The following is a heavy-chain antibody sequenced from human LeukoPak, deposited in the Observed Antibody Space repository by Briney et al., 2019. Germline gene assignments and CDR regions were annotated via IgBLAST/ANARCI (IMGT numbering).Heavy chain of an antibody. CDR2: INHSGST. J-gene: IGHJ6*03. V-gene: IGHV4-34*01. Sequence: SETLSLTCAVYGGSFSGYYWSWIRQPPGKGLEWIGEINHSGSTNYNPSLKSRVTISVDTSKNQFSLKLSSVTAAHTAVYYCARVEFWRSYYYYYYMDVWGKGTTVTVSS. CDR1: GGSFSGYY. CDR3: ARVEFWRSYYYYYYMDV. D-gene: IGHD3-3*01.